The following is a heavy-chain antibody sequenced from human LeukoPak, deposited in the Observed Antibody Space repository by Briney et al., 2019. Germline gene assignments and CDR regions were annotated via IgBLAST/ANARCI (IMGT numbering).Heavy chain of an antibody. CDR3: AAAIYGDYSP. V-gene: IGHV4-31*03. CDR1: GGSISSGGYY. J-gene: IGHJ5*02. D-gene: IGHD4-17*01. Sequence: NSSETLSLTCTVSGGSISSGGYYWSWIRQHPGKGLEWIGYIYYSGSTYYNPSLKSRVTISVDTSKNQFSLKLSSVTAADTAVYYCAAAIYGDYSPWGQGTLVTVSS. CDR2: IYYSGST.